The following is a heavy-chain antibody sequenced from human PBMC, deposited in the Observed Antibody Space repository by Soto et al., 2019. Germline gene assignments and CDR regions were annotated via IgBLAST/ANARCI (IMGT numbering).Heavy chain of an antibody. V-gene: IGHV4-39*01. Sequence: QVQLQESGPGLVKPSETLSLTCTVSGDSISSGNYYCAWIRQSPGKGLQWIGSIHASGRTNYNPSLKSRVSMSVDTSQRKFSLKLTSVTAADTAVYYCARLAGNGDRYFQHCGQGTLVSVSS. CDR3: ARLAGNGDRYFQH. CDR1: GDSISSGNYY. CDR2: IHASGRT. D-gene: IGHD4-17*01. J-gene: IGHJ1*01.